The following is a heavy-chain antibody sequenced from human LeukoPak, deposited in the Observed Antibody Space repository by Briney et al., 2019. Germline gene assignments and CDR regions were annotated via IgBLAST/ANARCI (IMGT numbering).Heavy chain of an antibody. Sequence: ASVKVSCKASGYTFTGYYMYWVRQAPGQGLEWMGWINPNSGGTKYAQKFQGRVTMARDTSISTAYMELSRLRSDDTAVYYCARDEGTSLNYFDYWGQGTLVTVSS. J-gene: IGHJ4*02. CDR2: INPNSGGT. CDR1: GYTFTGYY. V-gene: IGHV1-2*02. D-gene: IGHD3-10*01. CDR3: ARDEGTSLNYFDY.